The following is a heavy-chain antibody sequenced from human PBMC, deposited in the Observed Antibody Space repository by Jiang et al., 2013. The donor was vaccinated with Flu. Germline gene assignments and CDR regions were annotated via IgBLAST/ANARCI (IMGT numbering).Heavy chain of an antibody. Sequence: ASGFTFSSYDMHWVRQATGKGLEWVSGIGIAGDIYYAGSVKGRFTISREKAKNSLFLQMNSLRAGDTAVYYCARSYGDFYNAFDIWGQGTMVTVSS. D-gene: IGHD4-17*01. CDR1: GFTFSSYD. J-gene: IGHJ3*02. V-gene: IGHV3-13*01. CDR3: ARSYGDFYNAFDI. CDR2: IGIAGDI.